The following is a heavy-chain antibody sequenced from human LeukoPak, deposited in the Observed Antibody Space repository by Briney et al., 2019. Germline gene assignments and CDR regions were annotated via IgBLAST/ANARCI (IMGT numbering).Heavy chain of an antibody. D-gene: IGHD3-3*01. CDR1: GFSFSSYA. Sequence: GGSLRLSCAASGFSFSSYAMSWVRQAPGKGLEWVSVICGSGGNTYYADSVKGRFTISRDNSKNTLYLQMNSLRAEDTAVYYCAKADGLRFLEWLPEWGYSGMDVWGQGTTVTVSS. CDR3: AKADGLRFLEWLPEWGYSGMDV. V-gene: IGHV3-23*01. J-gene: IGHJ6*02. CDR2: ICGSGGNT.